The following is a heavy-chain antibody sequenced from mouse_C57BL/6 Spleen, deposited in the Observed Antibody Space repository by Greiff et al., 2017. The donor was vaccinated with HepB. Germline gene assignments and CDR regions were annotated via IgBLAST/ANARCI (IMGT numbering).Heavy chain of an antibody. CDR2: IHPSDSDT. CDR3: AIRGTTAVPFDY. V-gene: IGHV1-74*01. D-gene: IGHD1-1*01. CDR1: GYTFTSYW. Sequence: QVQLQQPGAELVKPGASVKVSCKASGYTFTSYWMHWVKQRPGQGLEWIGRIHPSDSDTNYNQKFKGKATLTVDKSSSTAYVQLSSLTSEDSAVYYCAIRGTTAVPFDYWGQGTTLTVSS. J-gene: IGHJ2*01.